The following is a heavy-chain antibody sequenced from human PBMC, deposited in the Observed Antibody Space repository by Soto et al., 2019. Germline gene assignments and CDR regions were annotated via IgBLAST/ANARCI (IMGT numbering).Heavy chain of an antibody. Sequence: SVKVSCKASGGPFSNDIITWVRQAPGQGLEWMGRIIPLLNTATYAQKFQGRVTITADRSTGTAYMELNSLTSEDTAVYYCARDRVDCSGGSCWRSVEDTWGQGNLVTVSS. CDR3: ARDRVDCSGGSCWRSVEDT. CDR1: GGPFSNDI. D-gene: IGHD2-15*01. CDR2: IIPLLNTA. J-gene: IGHJ5*02. V-gene: IGHV1-69*08.